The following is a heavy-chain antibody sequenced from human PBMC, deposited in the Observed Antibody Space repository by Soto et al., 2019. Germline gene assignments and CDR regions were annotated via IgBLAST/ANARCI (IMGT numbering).Heavy chain of an antibody. J-gene: IGHJ4*02. CDR1: GDSVTSRRFY. CDR3: ARDYGSDY. D-gene: IGHD1-26*01. V-gene: IGHV4-61*01. CDR2: IYYSGST. Sequence: SETLSLTCTVSGDSVTSRRFYWSWIRQPPGKGLEWVGKIYYSGSTVYNPSLESRVTISIDTSKNQFSLKLDSVTSADTAVYFCARDYGSDYWGQGTLVTVSS.